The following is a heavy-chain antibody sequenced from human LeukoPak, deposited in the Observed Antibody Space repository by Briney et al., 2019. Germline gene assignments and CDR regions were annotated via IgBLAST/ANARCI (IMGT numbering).Heavy chain of an antibody. CDR3: ARKDFSSGSLSS. J-gene: IGHJ5*02. CDR2: IGLSGSPL. D-gene: IGHD3-22*01. Sequence: GGSLRLSCAVSGFPFSRFYMSWIRQAPGKGLEWISYIGLSGSPLDYADSVKGRFTISRDNAKNSLYLDMNSLRAEDTAVYYCARKDFSSGSLSSWGQGTLVTVSS. V-gene: IGHV3-11*04. CDR1: GFPFSRFY.